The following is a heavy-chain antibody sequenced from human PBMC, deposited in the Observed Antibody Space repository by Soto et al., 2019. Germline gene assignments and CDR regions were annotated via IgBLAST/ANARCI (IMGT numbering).Heavy chain of an antibody. J-gene: IGHJ4*02. CDR1: GFTFSDYY. V-gene: IGHV3-11*01. D-gene: IGHD6-19*01. CDR2: ISSSGSTI. CDR3: ARDRRIAVAYVDY. Sequence: GGSLRLSCAASGFTFSDYYMSWIRQAPGKGLEWVSYISSSGSTIYYADSVKGRFTISRDNAKNSLYLQMNSLRAEDTAVYYCARDRRIAVAYVDYWGQGTLVTVSS.